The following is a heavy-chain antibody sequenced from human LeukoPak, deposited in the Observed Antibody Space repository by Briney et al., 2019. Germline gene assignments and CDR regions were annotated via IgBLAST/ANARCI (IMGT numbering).Heavy chain of an antibody. V-gene: IGHV3-30*02. CDR1: GFTFSSYG. CDR3: AKRRAVADYYYYYMDV. CDR2: IQYDGSNK. J-gene: IGHJ6*03. Sequence: GGSLRLSCAASGFTFSSYGMHWVRQAPGKGLEWVAFIQYDGSNKYYADSVKGRFTISRDNSKNTLYLQMNSLRAEDTAVYYCAKRRAVADYYYYYMDVWGKGTTVTVSS. D-gene: IGHD6-19*01.